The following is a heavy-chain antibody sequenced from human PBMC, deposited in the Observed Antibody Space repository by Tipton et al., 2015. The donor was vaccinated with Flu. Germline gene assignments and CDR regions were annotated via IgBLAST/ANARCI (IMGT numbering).Heavy chain of an antibody. Sequence: TQSLTCTVSGGSISSHYWSWIRQPPGKGLEWIGYIYYSGSISYNPSLKSRVTISVDTSKNQFSLKLSSVTAADTAVYYCAREWGDAFDIWGQGTMVTVSS. CDR3: AREWGDAFDI. V-gene: IGHV4-59*11. CDR2: IYYSGSI. J-gene: IGHJ3*02. CDR1: GGSISSHY. D-gene: IGHD3-16*01.